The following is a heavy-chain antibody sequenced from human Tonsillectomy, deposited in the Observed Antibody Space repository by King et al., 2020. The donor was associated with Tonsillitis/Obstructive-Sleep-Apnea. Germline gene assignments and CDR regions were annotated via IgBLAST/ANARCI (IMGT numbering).Heavy chain of an antibody. CDR1: GFSFSKHG. CDR2: ISDDGSNE. V-gene: IGHV3-30*18. CDR3: VKDLGLITIFALDF. Sequence: VQLVESGGGVVQPGRSLRLSCAASGFSFSKHGMHWVRQAPGKGLEWVAGISDDGSNEFYGDSVKGRFTISRDNSKNTLSLQMNSLRVEDTAVFYCVKDLGLITIFALDFWGKGTTVTVSS. D-gene: IGHD3-3*01. J-gene: IGHJ6*04.